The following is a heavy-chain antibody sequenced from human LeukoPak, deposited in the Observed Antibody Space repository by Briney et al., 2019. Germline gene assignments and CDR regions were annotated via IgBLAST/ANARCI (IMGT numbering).Heavy chain of an antibody. CDR3: ARHSRGRWYVFDY. Sequence: LTHSCSASGFHLSSYAMSWVRPAPGKGLEWVSCISGSGGNPYFAGSVTSRFTISRDNSNNTLYLQMNSLRAEDTAVYYCARHSRGRWYVFDYWGQGTLVTVSS. V-gene: IGHV3-23*01. D-gene: IGHD6-13*01. CDR2: ISGSGGNP. CDR1: GFHLSSYA. J-gene: IGHJ4*02.